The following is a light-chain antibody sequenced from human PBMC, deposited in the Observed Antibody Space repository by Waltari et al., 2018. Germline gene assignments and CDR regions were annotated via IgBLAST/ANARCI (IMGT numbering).Light chain of an antibody. Sequence: QSALTQPASVSGSPGQSITISCTGTSSDVGGYTFVSWYQQHPGKAPKLMIYEVRNRPSGVSNRFSGFKSGNTASLTISGLQAEDEADYYCSSYTSSSTLVFGGGTKLTVL. CDR3: SSYTSSSTLV. CDR2: EVR. J-gene: IGLJ2*01. V-gene: IGLV2-14*01. CDR1: SSDVGGYTF.